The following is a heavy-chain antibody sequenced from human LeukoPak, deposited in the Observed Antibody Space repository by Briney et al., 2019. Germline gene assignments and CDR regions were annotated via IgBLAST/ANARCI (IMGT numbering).Heavy chain of an antibody. CDR3: ARDKGPYWYFDL. CDR1: GDSISSYY. CDR2: INYSGST. V-gene: IGHV4-59*01. J-gene: IGHJ2*01. Sequence: SETLSLTCTVPGDSISSYYWNWIRQPPGKGLEWIGNINYSGSTDYNPSLKSRVTISVDTSKNQISLRLSSVTAADTAVYHCARDKGPYWYFDLWGRGTLVTVSS.